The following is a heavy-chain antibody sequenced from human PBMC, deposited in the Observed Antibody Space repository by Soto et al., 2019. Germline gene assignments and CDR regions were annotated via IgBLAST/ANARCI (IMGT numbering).Heavy chain of an antibody. Sequence: ASVKVSCKTSGYTFSNYGITWVRQAPGQPLEWLGWISLYSDGTNYAQKFQSRVSMTTDTSTTTAYMELRSLRSDDTAVYYCARVVPGAEAWFGPWGQGTLVTVSS. V-gene: IGHV1-18*01. D-gene: IGHD2-2*01. CDR3: ARVVPGAEAWFGP. CDR2: ISLYSDGT. CDR1: GYTFSNYG. J-gene: IGHJ5*02.